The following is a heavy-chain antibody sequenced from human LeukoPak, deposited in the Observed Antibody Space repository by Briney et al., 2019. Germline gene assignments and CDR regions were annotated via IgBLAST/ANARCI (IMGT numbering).Heavy chain of an antibody. CDR3: ARGWVYCSSTSCHVYDY. Sequence: GGSLRLSCAASGYTFSSYAMNWVRQAPGKGLEWVSSISGSSSYIYYADSVKGRFTISRDNAKNSLYLQMNSLRADDTAVYYRARGWVYCSSTSCHVYDYWGQGTLVTVSS. CDR1: GYTFSSYA. J-gene: IGHJ4*02. CDR2: ISGSSSYI. D-gene: IGHD2-2*01. V-gene: IGHV3-21*01.